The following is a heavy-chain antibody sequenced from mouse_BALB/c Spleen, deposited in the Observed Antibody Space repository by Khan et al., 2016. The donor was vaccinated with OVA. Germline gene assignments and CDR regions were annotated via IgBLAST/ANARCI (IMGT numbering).Heavy chain of an antibody. Sequence: VQLQQSGAELVRSGASVKLSCTASGFNIKDYYLHWVKQRPKQGLEWIGWIDPENGDTEYAPKFQGKATLTADTSSNTAYLQLSSLTSEDTAVYCCKRADVGFAYWGQGTLVTVSA. D-gene: IGHD3-3*01. V-gene: IGHV14-4*02. CDR1: GFNIKDYY. J-gene: IGHJ3*01. CDR2: IDPENGDT. CDR3: KRADVGFAY.